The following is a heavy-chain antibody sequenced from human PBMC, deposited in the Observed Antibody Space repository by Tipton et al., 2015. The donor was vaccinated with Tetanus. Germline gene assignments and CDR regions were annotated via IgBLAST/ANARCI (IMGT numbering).Heavy chain of an antibody. CDR2: INHRGGT. CDR3: ARDGGNYFYYGMNV. CDR1: GGSFSGNY. J-gene: IGHJ6*02. Sequence: GLVKPSETLSLTCGVSGGSFSGNYWSWIRQPPGKGLEWIGEINHRGGTMYNPSLKSRVTISGDTSKNQFSLNLTSVTAADTAVYYCARDGGNYFYYGMNVWGQGAAVTVSS. V-gene: IGHV4-34*01.